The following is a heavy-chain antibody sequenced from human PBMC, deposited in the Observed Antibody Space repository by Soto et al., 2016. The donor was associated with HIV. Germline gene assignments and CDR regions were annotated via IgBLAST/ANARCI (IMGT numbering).Heavy chain of an antibody. V-gene: IGHV3-30*18. CDR1: GFSFSSYG. J-gene: IGHJ3*02. CDR3: AKEISRSRRGYSSGEDAFHI. D-gene: IGHD5-18*01. CDR2: IWFDGSNK. Sequence: QVQLVESGGGVVQPGRSLRLSCAASGFSFSSYGMHWVRRAPGKGLEWVAVIWFDGSNKYYADSVKGRFTISRDNSENTLYLQMNSLRTEDTAIYYCAKEISRSRRGYSSGEDAFHIWGQGTMVTVSS.